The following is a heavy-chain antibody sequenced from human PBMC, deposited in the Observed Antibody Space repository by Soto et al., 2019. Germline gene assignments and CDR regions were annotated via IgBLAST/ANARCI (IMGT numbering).Heavy chain of an antibody. Sequence: QVRLVQSGAEVRKPGASVKVSCKPSGYTFNTYYLHWLRQAPGQALEWMGVIHPSGGGTTYAQKFLGRVTVTRDTSTTTVFMELSSLRSDDTAVYYCARGGHIAVVTASFDYWGQGTLVTVSS. J-gene: IGHJ4*02. CDR3: ARGGHIAVVTASFDY. D-gene: IGHD2-21*02. V-gene: IGHV1-46*02. CDR2: IHPSGGGT. CDR1: GYTFNTYY.